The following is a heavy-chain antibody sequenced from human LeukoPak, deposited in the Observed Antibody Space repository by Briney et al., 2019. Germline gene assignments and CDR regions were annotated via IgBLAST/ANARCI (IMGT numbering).Heavy chain of an antibody. J-gene: IGHJ4*02. V-gene: IGHV4-38-2*02. Sequence: SETLSLTCTVSGYSISSGYYWGWIRQPPGKGLEWIGSIYHSGSTYYNPSLKSRVTLSVDTSKNQFSLNLSSVTAADTAVYYCARYSYGTYFFDYWGQGTLVIVSS. CDR2: IYHSGST. CDR3: ARYSYGTYFFDY. D-gene: IGHD5-18*01. CDR1: GYSISSGYY.